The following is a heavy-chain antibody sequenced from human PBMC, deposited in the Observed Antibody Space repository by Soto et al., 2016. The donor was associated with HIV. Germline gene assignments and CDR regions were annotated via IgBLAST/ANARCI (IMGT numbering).Heavy chain of an antibody. J-gene: IGHJ4*02. CDR2: SRNKANSYTT. CDR3: VRSGSGLPFVY. Sequence: EVQLVESGGDLVQPGGSLRLSCAASGFIFSDHYMDWVRQIPGKRLEWVGRSRNKANSYTTEYAASVKGRFTISRDDSKNLVYLQMNILKGEDTAVYFCVRSGSGLPFVYWGQGNPGHRLL. D-gene: IGHD1-26*01. CDR1: GFIFSDHY. V-gene: IGHV3-72*01.